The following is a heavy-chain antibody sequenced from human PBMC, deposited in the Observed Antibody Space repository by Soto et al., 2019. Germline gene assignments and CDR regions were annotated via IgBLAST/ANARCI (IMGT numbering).Heavy chain of an antibody. J-gene: IGHJ4*02. CDR2: ISDDGSNK. CDR1: GFTFSSYA. CDR3: AREHGGGGIAARLDVDY. V-gene: IGHV3-30-3*01. Sequence: QVQLVESGGGVVQPGRSLRLSCAASGFTFSSYAMHWVRQAPGKGLEWVAVISDDGSNKYYAESVKGRFTISRDNSKNPLFLKMNSLRAVDTAVYYCAREHGGGGIAARLDVDYWGQGTLVTASS. D-gene: IGHD6-6*01.